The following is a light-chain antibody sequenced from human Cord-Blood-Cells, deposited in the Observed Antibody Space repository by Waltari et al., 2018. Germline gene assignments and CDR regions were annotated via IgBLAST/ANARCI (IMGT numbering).Light chain of an antibody. CDR2: AAS. CDR3: QQSYSTPLT. Sequence: DIQMTQSPSSLSASVGDRVTITCRASQSISSYLNWYQQKPGKAPKLRIYAASSLQSGVPSRFSGSGSGTEFTLTISSLQPEDFATYYCQQSYSTPLTFGGGTKVEIK. V-gene: IGKV1-39*01. CDR1: QSISSY. J-gene: IGKJ4*01.